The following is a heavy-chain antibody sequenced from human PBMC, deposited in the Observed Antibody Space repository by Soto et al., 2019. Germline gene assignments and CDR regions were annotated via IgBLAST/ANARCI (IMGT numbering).Heavy chain of an antibody. D-gene: IGHD5-18*01. Sequence: GESLKISCKGSGYSFTSYLLGWVRQMPWKGLEWVGIIYPGDSDTRYSPSFQGQVAISADQYISTAYLQWSSLKASDTAMYYCAGSLGYSLGWFDPWGQGTLVNVSS. CDR1: GYSFTSYL. V-gene: IGHV5-51*01. CDR3: AGSLGYSLGWFDP. CDR2: IYPGDSDT. J-gene: IGHJ5*02.